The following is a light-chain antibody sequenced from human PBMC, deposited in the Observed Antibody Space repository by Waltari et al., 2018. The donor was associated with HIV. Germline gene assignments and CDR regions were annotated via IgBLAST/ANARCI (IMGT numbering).Light chain of an antibody. J-gene: IGLJ1*01. V-gene: IGLV1-47*01. CDR2: RDN. CDR1: SPTIGGIF. CDR3: AAWDDSLSGLYV. Sequence: QSVLTQPPSASGPPGHRVTISCPGSSPTIGGIFVHWYQQPPGTAPKLLIYRDNQRPSGVPDRFSGSKSGTSASLAINGLRSEDEADYYCAAWDDSLSGLYVFGTGTKVTVL.